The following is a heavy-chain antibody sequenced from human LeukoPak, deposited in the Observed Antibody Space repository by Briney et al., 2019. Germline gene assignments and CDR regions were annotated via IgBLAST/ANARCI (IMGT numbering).Heavy chain of an antibody. CDR3: AKDGGYYDSSGYYGY. D-gene: IGHD3-22*01. CDR2: ISYDGSNK. J-gene: IGHJ4*02. CDR1: GFTFSSYG. V-gene: IGHV3-30*18. Sequence: PGGSLGLSCAASGFTFSSYGIHWVRQAPGKGLEWVAVISYDGSNKYYADSVKGRFTISRDNSKNTLYLQMNSLRAEDTAVYYCAKDGGYYDSSGYYGYWGQGTLVTVSS.